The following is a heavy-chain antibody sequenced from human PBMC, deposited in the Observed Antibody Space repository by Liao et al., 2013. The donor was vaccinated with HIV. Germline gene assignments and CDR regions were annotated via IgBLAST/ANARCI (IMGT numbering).Heavy chain of an antibody. D-gene: IGHD4-23*01. J-gene: IGHJ4*02. V-gene: IGHV4-4*07. CDR3: ARDPLGGRHYFDY. CDR1: GVSISDYY. Sequence: QVQLQESGPGLVKPSETLSLICSVSGVSISDYYWSWIRQPAGKGLEWIGQMYTFGSTNYNPSLKRRVTMSVDTSKNQFSLILTSVTAADTAMYFCARDPLGGRHYFDYWGSREPWSPSPQ. CDR2: MYTFGST.